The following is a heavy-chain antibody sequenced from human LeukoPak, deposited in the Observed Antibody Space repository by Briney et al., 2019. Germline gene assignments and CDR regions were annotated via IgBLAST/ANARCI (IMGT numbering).Heavy chain of an antibody. Sequence: PSETLSLTCSVSGDSISSGNYYWGWIRQPPGKGLEWIGNLYYSGSTYYYPSFKSRVTISVDTSKNQFSLKLSSVTATDAAVYYCARLKGEWDLLPDFYFDSWGQGTLVTVSS. CDR1: GDSISSGNYY. CDR2: LYYSGST. D-gene: IGHD1-26*01. V-gene: IGHV4-39*01. CDR3: ARLKGEWDLLPDFYFDS. J-gene: IGHJ4*02.